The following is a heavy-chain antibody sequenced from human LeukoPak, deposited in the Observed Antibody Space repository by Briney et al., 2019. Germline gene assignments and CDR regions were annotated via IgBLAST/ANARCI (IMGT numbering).Heavy chain of an antibody. Sequence: GGSLRLSCAASGFTFSSYAMSWVRQAPGKGLEWVSAISGSGGSTYYADSVKGRFTISRDNSKNTLYLQMNSLRAEDTAVYYCASDPRGCSGGSCYSRAIDAFDIWGQGTMVTVSS. CDR2: ISGSGGST. D-gene: IGHD2-15*01. CDR3: ASDPRGCSGGSCYSRAIDAFDI. CDR1: GFTFSSYA. V-gene: IGHV3-23*01. J-gene: IGHJ3*02.